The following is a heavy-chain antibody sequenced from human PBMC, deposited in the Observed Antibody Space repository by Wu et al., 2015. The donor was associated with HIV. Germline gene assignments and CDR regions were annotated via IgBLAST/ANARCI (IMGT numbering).Heavy chain of an antibody. CDR2: INPYTGYT. J-gene: IGHJ5*02. V-gene: IGHV1-18*04. D-gene: IGHD6-19*01. CDR1: GYTFTNYY. CDR3: ARVEFDSGWYNWFDP. Sequence: QVQLVQSGVEVKKPGASVKLSCKASGYTFTNYYIHWVRQAPGQGLEWMGWINPYTGYTKSAQKFQDRVTMTTDTSANTAYMELRSLTSDDTAVYFCARVEFDSGWYNWFDPWGPGNSGHCLL.